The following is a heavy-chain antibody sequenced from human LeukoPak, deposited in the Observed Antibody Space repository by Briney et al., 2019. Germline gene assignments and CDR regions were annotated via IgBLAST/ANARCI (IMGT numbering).Heavy chain of an antibody. V-gene: IGHV4-59*01. D-gene: IGHD6-19*01. CDR1: VGSISSYY. CDR2: IYYSGST. J-gene: IGHJ4*02. Sequence: SETLSLTCSVSVGSISSYYWSWIRQPPGKGLEWIGYIYYSGSTNYNPSLKSRVTIAVDTSKNQFSLKLSSVTAADTAVYYCARALYSSGWYRGEYYFDYWGQGTLVTVSS. CDR3: ARALYSSGWYRGEYYFDY.